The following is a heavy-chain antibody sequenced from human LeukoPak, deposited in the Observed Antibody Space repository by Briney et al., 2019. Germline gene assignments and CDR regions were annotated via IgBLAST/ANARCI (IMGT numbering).Heavy chain of an antibody. J-gene: IGHJ5*02. CDR2: IWYDGSNK. CDR1: GFTFSSYG. CDR3: ARDYYYDSSGYSDEDWFDP. V-gene: IGHV3-33*01. D-gene: IGHD3-22*01. Sequence: AGGSLRLSCAASGFTFSSYGMHWVRQAPGKGLEWVAVIWYDGSNKYYADSVKGRFTISRDNSKNTLYLQMNSLRAEDTAVYYCARDYYYDSSGYSDEDWFDPWGQGTLVTVSS.